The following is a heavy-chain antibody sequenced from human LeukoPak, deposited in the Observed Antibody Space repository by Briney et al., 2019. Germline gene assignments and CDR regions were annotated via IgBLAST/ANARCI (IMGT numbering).Heavy chain of an antibody. CDR2: ISAYNGNT. D-gene: IGHD6-13*01. CDR1: GYTFTSYG. J-gene: IGHJ4*02. CDR3: ARDADWQQLSPRIDY. V-gene: IGHV1-18*01. Sequence: EASVTVSCTASGYTFTSYGISWVRQAPGQGLEWMGWISAYNGNTNYVQKLQGRVTMTPDTSTSTAYMELRSLRSDDTAVYYCARDADWQQLSPRIDYWGQGTLVTVSS.